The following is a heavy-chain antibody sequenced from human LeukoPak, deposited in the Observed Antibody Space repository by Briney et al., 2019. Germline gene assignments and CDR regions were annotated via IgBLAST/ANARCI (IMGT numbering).Heavy chain of an antibody. CDR1: GYTFTSYG. V-gene: IGHV1-18*01. Sequence: ASVEVSCKASGYTFTSYGISWVRQAPGQGLEWMGWISAYNGNTNYAQKLQGRVTMTTDTSTSTAYMELRSLRSDDTAVYYCARSPVVGATPHYYYMDVWGKGTTVTVSS. CDR3: ARSPVVGATPHYYYMDV. D-gene: IGHD1-26*01. CDR2: ISAYNGNT. J-gene: IGHJ6*03.